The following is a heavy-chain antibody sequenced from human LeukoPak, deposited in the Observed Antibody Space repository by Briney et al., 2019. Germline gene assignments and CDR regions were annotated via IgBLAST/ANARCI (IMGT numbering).Heavy chain of an antibody. D-gene: IGHD2-2*01. V-gene: IGHV3-66*01. CDR2: IYRDGTT. J-gene: IGHJ4*02. Sequence: GGSLRLSCAASEFTVSSNYMSWVRQAPGKGLEWVSVIYRDGTTYYADSVKGRFTISRDNSKNTLYLQMNSLRAEDTAVYYCARPTPDCSSTSCYAPDYWGQGTLVTVSS. CDR1: EFTVSSNY. CDR3: ARPTPDCSSTSCYAPDY.